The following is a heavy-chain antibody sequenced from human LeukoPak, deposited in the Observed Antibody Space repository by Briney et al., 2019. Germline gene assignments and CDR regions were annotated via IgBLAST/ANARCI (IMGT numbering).Heavy chain of an antibody. V-gene: IGHV3-7*01. CDR1: GFTFSNYW. Sequence: PGGSLRLSCAASGFTFSNYWMNWVRQAPGKGLEWVANVKQDGSERYYVAPVKGRFTISRDNAKNSLFLQMNSLRAEDTAVYYCATRYFDLWGRGTLVTVSS. J-gene: IGHJ2*01. CDR2: VKQDGSER. CDR3: ATRYFDL.